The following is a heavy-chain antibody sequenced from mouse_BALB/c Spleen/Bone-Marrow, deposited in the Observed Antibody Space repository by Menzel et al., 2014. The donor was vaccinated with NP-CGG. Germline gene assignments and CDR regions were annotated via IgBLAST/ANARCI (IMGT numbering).Heavy chain of an antibody. J-gene: IGHJ2*01. CDR2: IYPGDGDT. CDR1: GYAFSSYW. D-gene: IGHD1-1*01. V-gene: IGHV1-80*01. Sequence: VQLQQSGAELVRPGSSVKISCKASGYAFSSYWMNWVKQRPGQDLEWIGQIYPGDGDTNYNGKFKGKATLTADKSSSTAYMQLSSLTSEDSAVYFCARRGYYYGSSYADYWGQGTTLTVSS. CDR3: ARRGYYYGSSYADY.